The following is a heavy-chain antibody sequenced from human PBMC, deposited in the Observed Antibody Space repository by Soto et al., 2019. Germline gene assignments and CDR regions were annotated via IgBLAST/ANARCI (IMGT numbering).Heavy chain of an antibody. CDR2: IDWDDDK. J-gene: IGHJ6*02. Sequence: SGPTLVNPTQTLTLTCTFSGFSLSTSGMCVSWIRQPPGKALEWLARIDWDDDKYYSTSLKTRLTISKDTSKNQVVLTMTNMDPVDTATYYCARFPVLRADQDGMDVWGQGTTVTVSS. CDR3: ARFPVLRADQDGMDV. V-gene: IGHV2-70*11. D-gene: IGHD3-3*01. CDR1: GFSLSTSGMC.